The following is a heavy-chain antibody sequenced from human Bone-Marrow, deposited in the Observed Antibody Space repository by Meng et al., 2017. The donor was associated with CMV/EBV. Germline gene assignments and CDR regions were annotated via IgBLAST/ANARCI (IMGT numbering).Heavy chain of an antibody. CDR1: GFRFDDYG. CDR2: INWNGGST. J-gene: IGHJ6*02. Sequence: GESLKISCVASGFRFDDYGMTWVRQAPGKGLEWVSGINWNGGSTGYADSVRGRFTISRDNVKKSLYLQMNSLRAEDTAVYYCARASPLDTAMVFYYYYGMDVWGQGTTVTVSS. D-gene: IGHD5-18*01. V-gene: IGHV3-20*04. CDR3: ARASPLDTAMVFYYYYGMDV.